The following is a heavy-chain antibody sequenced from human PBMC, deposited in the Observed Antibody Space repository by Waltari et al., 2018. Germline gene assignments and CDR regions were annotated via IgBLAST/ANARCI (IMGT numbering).Heavy chain of an antibody. V-gene: IGHV4-38-2*01. CDR2: IYNSGST. CDR1: GYSITNGYS. J-gene: IGHJ3*02. D-gene: IGHD3-10*01. Sequence: QFQLQESGPGLVKPSETLSLTCGVSGYSITNGYSWAWLRQAPGKGLEWIGSIYNSGSTYYNASLKSRVTISVDTAKSQVSLKLSAVTAADTAVYYCARRDGSGTYYPPNAFDIWGQGTGVTVSS. CDR3: ARRDGSGTYYPPNAFDI.